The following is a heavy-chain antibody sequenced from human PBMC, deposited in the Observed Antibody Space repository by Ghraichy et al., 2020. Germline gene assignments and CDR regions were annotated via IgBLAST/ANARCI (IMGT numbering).Heavy chain of an antibody. CDR3: ARREGSSGWHYPFDY. CDR1: GGSISSSSYY. V-gene: IGHV4-39*01. CDR2: IYYSGST. D-gene: IGHD6-19*01. J-gene: IGHJ4*02. Sequence: SETLSLTCTVSGGSISSSSYYWGWIRQPPGKGLEWIGSIYYSGSTYYNPSLKSRVTISVDTSKNQFSLKLSSVTAADTAVYYCARREGSSGWHYPFDYWGQGTLVTVSS.